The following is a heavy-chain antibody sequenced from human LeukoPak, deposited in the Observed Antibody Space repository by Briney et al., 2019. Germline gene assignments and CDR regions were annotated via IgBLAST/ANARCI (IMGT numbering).Heavy chain of an antibody. CDR3: ARETPAGAFDI. J-gene: IGHJ3*02. CDR1: GFTVSSNY. Sequence: GGSLRLSCAASGFTVSSNYMSWVRQAPGKGLEGVSVIYSGGSTYYEDSVKGRFTISRDNSKNTLYLQMNSLRAEDTAVYYCARETPAGAFDIWGQGTMVTVSS. CDR2: IYSGGST. D-gene: IGHD6-13*01. V-gene: IGHV3-53*01.